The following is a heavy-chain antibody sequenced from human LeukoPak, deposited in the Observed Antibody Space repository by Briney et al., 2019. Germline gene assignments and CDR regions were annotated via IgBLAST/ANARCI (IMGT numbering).Heavy chain of an antibody. J-gene: IGHJ5*02. CDR2: IYYSGST. V-gene: IGHV4-59*01. D-gene: IGHD3-22*01. CDR3: ARGGYYDSSGYRYNWFDP. CDR1: GGSISSYY. Sequence: SETLSLTRTVSGGSISSYYWSWIRQPPGKGLEWIGYIYYSGSTNYNPSLKSRVTISVDTSKNQFSLKLSSVTAADTAVYYCARGGYYDSSGYRYNWFDPWGQGTLVTVSS.